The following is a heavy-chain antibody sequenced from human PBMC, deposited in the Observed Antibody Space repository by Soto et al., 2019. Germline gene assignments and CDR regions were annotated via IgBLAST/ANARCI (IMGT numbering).Heavy chain of an antibody. Sequence: EVQLVESGGGLVKPGGSLRLSCAASGFTFSSYSMNWVRQAPGKGLEWVSSISSSSSYIYYADSVKGRFTVSRDNAQNSLELQRNSLRAEDTAIYYCARAIVKVEEGYDYYYMDVWGKGTTVTVSS. CDR3: ARAIVKVEEGYDYYYMDV. D-gene: IGHD2-15*01. J-gene: IGHJ6*03. CDR1: GFTFSSYS. V-gene: IGHV3-21*01. CDR2: ISSSSSYI.